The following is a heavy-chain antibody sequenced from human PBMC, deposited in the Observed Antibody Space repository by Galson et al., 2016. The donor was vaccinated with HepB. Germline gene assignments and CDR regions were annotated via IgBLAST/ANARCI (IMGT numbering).Heavy chain of an antibody. D-gene: IGHD3-22*01. CDR2: IWYDGSTE. J-gene: IGHJ6*02. Sequence: SLRLSCAASGFTFSIYGIHWVRQAPGKGLEWVAVIWYDGSTEYYADSVKGRFTISRDNSKNTLYLQMNSLRAEDAAVYYCARATSGYLYGIDVWGQGTTVTVS. V-gene: IGHV3-33*01. CDR3: ARATSGYLYGIDV. CDR1: GFTFSIYG.